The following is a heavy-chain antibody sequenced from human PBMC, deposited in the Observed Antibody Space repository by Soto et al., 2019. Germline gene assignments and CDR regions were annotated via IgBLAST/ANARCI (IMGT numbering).Heavy chain of an antibody. CDR3: ARGSGVLMVYAFYFDY. J-gene: IGHJ4*02. Sequence: SETLSLTCAVYGGSFSGYYWSWIRQPPGKGLEWIGEINHSGSTNYNPSLKSRVTISVDTSKNQFSLKLSSVTAADTAVYYCARGSGVLMVYAFYFDYWGQGTLVTVSS. V-gene: IGHV4-34*01. CDR1: GGSFSGYY. CDR2: INHSGST. D-gene: IGHD2-8*01.